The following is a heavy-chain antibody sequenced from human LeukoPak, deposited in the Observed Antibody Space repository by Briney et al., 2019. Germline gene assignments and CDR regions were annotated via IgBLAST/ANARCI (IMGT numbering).Heavy chain of an antibody. CDR1: GYSFATYW. CDR2: IYPGDSDT. D-gene: IGHD1/OR15-1a*01. Sequence: GESLKISCKGSGYSFATYWIGGVRQMPGKGLEWMGIIYPGDSDTRYSPSFQGQVSISADKSINTVYLQWRSLEASDTAMYYCARLKNNMVFYGLDVWGQGTTITVSS. J-gene: IGHJ6*02. V-gene: IGHV5-51*01. CDR3: ARLKNNMVFYGLDV.